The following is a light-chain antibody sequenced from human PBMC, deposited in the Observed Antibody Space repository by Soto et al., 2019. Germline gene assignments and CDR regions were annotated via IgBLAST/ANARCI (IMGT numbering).Light chain of an antibody. V-gene: IGKV3-11*01. CDR1: QSVSSY. CDR3: QQRSNCPIT. Sequence: EIVLTQSPATRSLSPGERATLSCRASQSVSSYLAWYQQKPGQAPRLLIYDASNRATGIPARFSGSGSGTDFTLTISSLEPEEFAVYYCQQRSNCPITFGQGTRLEIK. CDR2: DAS. J-gene: IGKJ5*01.